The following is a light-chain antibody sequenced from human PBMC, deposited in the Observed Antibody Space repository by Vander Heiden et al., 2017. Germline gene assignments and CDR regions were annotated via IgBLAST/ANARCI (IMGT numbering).Light chain of an antibody. CDR3: QQFSRYPRT. CDR1: QGIGSA. Sequence: AIQLTQSPSSLSASVGDRVTITCRASQGIGSALAWFQQKPGTAPKLLIYDTSRLETGVPSRFSVSGSETDFTLTISSLQPEDFATYYCQQFSRYPRTVGQGTRLEIK. J-gene: IGKJ5*01. CDR2: DTS. V-gene: IGKV1-13*02.